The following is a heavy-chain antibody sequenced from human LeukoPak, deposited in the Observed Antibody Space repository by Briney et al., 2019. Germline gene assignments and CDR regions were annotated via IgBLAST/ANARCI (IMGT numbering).Heavy chain of an antibody. CDR1: GGSISSYY. Sequence: SETLSLTCTVSGGSISSYYWSWIRQPPGKGLEWIGYIYYSGSTNYNPSLKSRVTISVDTSKNQFSLKLSSVAAADTAVYYCARRHYYYSSGYYYAFDYWGQGTLVTVFS. D-gene: IGHD3-22*01. CDR2: IYYSGST. J-gene: IGHJ4*02. V-gene: IGHV4-59*08. CDR3: ARRHYYYSSGYYYAFDY.